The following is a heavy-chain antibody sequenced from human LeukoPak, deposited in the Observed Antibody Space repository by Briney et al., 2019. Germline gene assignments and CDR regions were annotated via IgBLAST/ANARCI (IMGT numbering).Heavy chain of an antibody. Sequence: ASVKVSCKASGYRFTTYGISWVRQAPGQGLEWMGWISAYKGNTYYAQKLQGRVTMTTDTSTSTAYMELRSLRSDDTAIYYCARDLYYYGSGSYYDVFDVWGQGTMVTVSS. CDR1: GYRFTTYG. CDR2: ISAYKGNT. V-gene: IGHV1-18*01. D-gene: IGHD3-10*01. J-gene: IGHJ3*01. CDR3: ARDLYYYGSGSYYDVFDV.